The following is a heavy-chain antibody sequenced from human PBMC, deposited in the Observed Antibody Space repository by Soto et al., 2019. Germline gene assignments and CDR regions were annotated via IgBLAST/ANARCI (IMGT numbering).Heavy chain of an antibody. V-gene: IGHV3-30-3*01. D-gene: IGHD3-22*01. Sequence: GSLRLSCAASGFTFSSHAMHWVRQAPGKGLEWVAVISYDGSNKYYADSVKGRFTISRDNSKNTLYLQMNSLRAEDTAVYYCARDPSSGIVVVTFDYWGQGTLVTVSS. CDR2: ISYDGSNK. CDR3: ARDPSSGIVVVTFDY. J-gene: IGHJ4*02. CDR1: GFTFSSHA.